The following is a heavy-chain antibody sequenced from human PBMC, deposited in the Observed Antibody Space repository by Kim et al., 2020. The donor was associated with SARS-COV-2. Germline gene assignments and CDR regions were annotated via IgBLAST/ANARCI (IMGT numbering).Heavy chain of an antibody. CDR3: ARDGGSYSGFDY. Sequence: YYADSVKGRFTISRDNSKNTLYLQMNSLRAEDTAVYYCARDGGSYSGFDYWGQGTLVTVSS. D-gene: IGHD1-26*01. J-gene: IGHJ4*02. V-gene: IGHV3-33*01.